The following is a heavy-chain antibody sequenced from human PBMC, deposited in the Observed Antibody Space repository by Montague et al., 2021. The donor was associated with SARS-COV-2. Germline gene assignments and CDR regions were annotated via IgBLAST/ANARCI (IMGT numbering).Heavy chain of an antibody. CDR2: IWYDGSNQ. D-gene: IGHD3-10*01. J-gene: IGHJ6*02. Sequence: SLRLSCAASGFTFSSYAMHWVRQAPGKGLKWVAVIWYDGSNQYYGDSVKGRFTISRDNSKNTLYLQMNSLRAEDTAVYYCAREYAAPRWFGEYNRYGMDVWGQGTTVTVSS. CDR1: GFTFSSYA. V-gene: IGHV3-33*08. CDR3: AREYAAPRWFGEYNRYGMDV.